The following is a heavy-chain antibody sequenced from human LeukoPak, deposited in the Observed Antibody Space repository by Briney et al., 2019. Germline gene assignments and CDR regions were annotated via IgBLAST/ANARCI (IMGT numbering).Heavy chain of an antibody. CDR3: ARCWGPFDY. J-gene: IGHJ4*02. Sequence: SETLSLTCTVSGGSISSYYWSWIRQPPGKGLEWIGYIYYSGSTNYNPSLKSRVTISVDTSKNQFSLKLSSVTAADTAVYYCARCWGPFDYWGQGTLVTGSS. CDR2: IYYSGST. V-gene: IGHV4-59*01. CDR1: GGSISSYY. D-gene: IGHD3-16*01.